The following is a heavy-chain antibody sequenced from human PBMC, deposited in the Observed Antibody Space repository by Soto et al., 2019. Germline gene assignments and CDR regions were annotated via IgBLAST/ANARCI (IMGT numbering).Heavy chain of an antibody. CDR3: ARGTIFGVVISHYYYYGMDV. Sequence: QVQLVESGGGVVQPGRSLRLSCAASGFTFSSYAMHWVRQAPGKGLEWVAVISYDGSNKYYADSVKGRFTISRDNSKNTLYLQMNSLRAEDTAVYYCARGTIFGVVISHYYYYGMDVWGQGTTVTVSS. CDR2: ISYDGSNK. D-gene: IGHD3-3*01. J-gene: IGHJ6*02. V-gene: IGHV3-30-3*01. CDR1: GFTFSSYA.